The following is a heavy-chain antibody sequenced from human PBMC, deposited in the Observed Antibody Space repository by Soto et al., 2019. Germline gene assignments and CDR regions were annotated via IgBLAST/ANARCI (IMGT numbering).Heavy chain of an antibody. Sequence: QVQLVQSGAEVKKPGSSVKVSCKASGGTFSSYAISWVRQAPGQGLEWMGGIIPIFGTANYAQKFQGRVTITADKSTSTADMELRSLRSEDTAVYYCARDGVGGSYSAFDIWGQGTMVTVSS. J-gene: IGHJ3*02. D-gene: IGHD1-26*01. CDR1: GGTFSSYA. V-gene: IGHV1-69*06. CDR2: IIPIFGTA. CDR3: ARDGVGGSYSAFDI.